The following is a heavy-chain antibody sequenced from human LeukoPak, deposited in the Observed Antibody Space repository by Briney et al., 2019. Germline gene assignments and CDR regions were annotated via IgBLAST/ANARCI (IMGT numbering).Heavy chain of an antibody. V-gene: IGHV1-2*05. D-gene: IGHD4-17*01. CDR3: ARDQAPGDYGDYVGSWCFDL. J-gene: IGHJ2*01. Sequence: ASVKVSCKASGYTFTSYDIHWVRQATGQGLEWMGRMNPNRGDTDYAQKFQGRVTMTRDTSISTAYMELSRLRSDDTDVYYCARDQAPGDYGDYVGSWCFDLWGRGTLVTVSS. CDR1: GYTFTSYD. CDR2: MNPNRGDT.